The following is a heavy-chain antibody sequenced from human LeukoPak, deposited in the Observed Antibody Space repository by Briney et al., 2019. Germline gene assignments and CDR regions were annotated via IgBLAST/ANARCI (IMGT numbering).Heavy chain of an antibody. J-gene: IGHJ3*01. Sequence: GGSLRLSCAVSGFTFSGFWMSWSRKAPGKGLEWVASINSDGSEGYYADVVKGRFTISRDNAKNSLYLQINSLRAEDTAVYYCARSSYSSPPSVWGQGTMVTVSS. D-gene: IGHD6-13*01. CDR3: ARSSYSSPPSV. CDR2: INSDGSEG. CDR1: GFTFSGFW. V-gene: IGHV3-7*03.